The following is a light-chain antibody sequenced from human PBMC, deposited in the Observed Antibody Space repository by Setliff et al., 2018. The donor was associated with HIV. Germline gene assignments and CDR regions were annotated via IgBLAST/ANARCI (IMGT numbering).Light chain of an antibody. CDR1: SSDVGGYNY. CDR3: CSYAGSSTYV. V-gene: IGLV2-23*02. CDR2: EVS. J-gene: IGLJ1*01. Sequence: QSVLTQPPSASGSPGQSVTISCTGTSSDVGGYNYVSWYQHHPGRPPKLLIYEVSKWPSGVSNRFSGSKSGNTASLTISGLQAEDEADYYCCSYAGSSTYVFGIGTKVTVL.